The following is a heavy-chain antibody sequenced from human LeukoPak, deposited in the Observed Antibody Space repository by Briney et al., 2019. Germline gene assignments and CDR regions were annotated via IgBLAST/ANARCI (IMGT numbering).Heavy chain of an antibody. CDR3: ARVGGSYSVVFDY. CDR1: GGSFSGYY. Sequence: TSETLSLTCAVYGGSFSGYYWSWIRQPPGKGLEWIGEINHSGSTNYNPSLKSRATMSVDTSKNQFSLKLSSVTAADTAVYYCARVGGSYSVVFDYWGQGTLVTVSS. D-gene: IGHD1-26*01. J-gene: IGHJ4*02. CDR2: INHSGST. V-gene: IGHV4-34*01.